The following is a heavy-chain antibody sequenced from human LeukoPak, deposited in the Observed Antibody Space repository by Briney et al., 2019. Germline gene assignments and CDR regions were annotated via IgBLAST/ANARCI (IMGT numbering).Heavy chain of an antibody. V-gene: IGHV1-18*04. CDR1: GYTFTGYY. CDR3: ARMGRPCTNGVCYESSFDY. CDR2: ISAYNGNT. D-gene: IGHD2-8*01. J-gene: IGHJ4*02. Sequence: GASVKVSCKASGYTFTGYYMHWVRQAPGQGLEWMGWISAYNGNTNYAQKLQGRVTMSTDTSTSTAYMELRSLRSDDTAVYYCARMGRPCTNGVCYESSFDYWGQGTLVTVSS.